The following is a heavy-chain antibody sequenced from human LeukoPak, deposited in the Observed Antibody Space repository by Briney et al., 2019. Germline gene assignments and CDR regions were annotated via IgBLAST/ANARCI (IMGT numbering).Heavy chain of an antibody. V-gene: IGHV4-61*08. CDR3: ARSSVVWIRYNWNPNWFDP. CDR2: IYYSGST. D-gene: IGHD1-20*01. CDR1: GGSISSGGYY. J-gene: IGHJ5*02. Sequence: PSETLSLTCTVSGGSISSGGYYWSWIRQHPGKGLEWIGYIYYSGSTNYNPSHKSRVTISVDTSKNQFSLKLSSVTAADTAVYYCARSSVVWIRYNWNPNWFDPWGQGTLVTVSS.